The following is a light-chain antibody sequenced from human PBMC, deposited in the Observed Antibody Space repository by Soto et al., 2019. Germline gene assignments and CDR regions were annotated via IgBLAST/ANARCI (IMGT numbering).Light chain of an antibody. V-gene: IGKV1-39*01. Sequence: IEVTQSPSSLAASLGDRVTITCRASQTIGTYVNWYRQKSGAAPELLIYDASTLQSGVPSRFRGGASGTDFTLTISSLQLDDFATYYCQQSYNTPRTFGHGTKLDIK. CDR1: QTIGTY. CDR3: QQSYNTPRT. CDR2: DAS. J-gene: IGKJ1*01.